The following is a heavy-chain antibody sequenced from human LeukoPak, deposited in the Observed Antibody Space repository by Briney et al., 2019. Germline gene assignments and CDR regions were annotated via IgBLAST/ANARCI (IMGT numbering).Heavy chain of an antibody. CDR1: GGSFSGYY. Sequence: SETLSLTCAVYGGSFSGYYWSWIRQPPGKGLEWIGEIDHSGSTNYNPSLKSRVTMLIDTSENQFSLKLSSVTAADTAVYYCARIYCTNGVCYYFDYWGQGTLVTVSS. CDR2: IDHSGST. D-gene: IGHD2-8*01. CDR3: ARIYCTNGVCYYFDY. J-gene: IGHJ4*02. V-gene: IGHV4-34*01.